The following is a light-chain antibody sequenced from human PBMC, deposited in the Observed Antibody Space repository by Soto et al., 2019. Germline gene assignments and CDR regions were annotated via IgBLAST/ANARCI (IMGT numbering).Light chain of an antibody. V-gene: IGKV3D-15*01. CDR1: QSISSK. CDR3: QPYDKWPLT. J-gene: IGKJ4*01. Sequence: EIVMTQSPATLSVSPGERATLSCRASQSISSKLAWYHHKPGQAPRLLIYGASTGATGIPARFSGSGSGTEFTLTISSLQSEDFAVYYCQPYDKWPLTFGGGTKVEIK. CDR2: GAS.